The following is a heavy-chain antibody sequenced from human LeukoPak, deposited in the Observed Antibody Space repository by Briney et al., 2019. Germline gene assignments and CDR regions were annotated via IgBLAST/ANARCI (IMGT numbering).Heavy chain of an antibody. CDR3: AKDGGRSRRAFDI. CDR1: GFTCGDDA. Sequence: TGGSLRLSCTASGFTCGDDAMSWVRQAPGKGLEWVGFIRSKAYGGTTEYAASVKGRFTISRDDSKSIAYLQMNSLKTEDTAVYYCAKDGGRSRRAFDIWGQGTMVTVSS. J-gene: IGHJ3*02. CDR2: IRSKAYGGTT. V-gene: IGHV3-49*04. D-gene: IGHD1-26*01.